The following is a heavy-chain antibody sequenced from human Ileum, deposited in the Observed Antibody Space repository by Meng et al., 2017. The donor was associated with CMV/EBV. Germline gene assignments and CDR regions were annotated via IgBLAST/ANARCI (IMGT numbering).Heavy chain of an antibody. CDR2: INHGGSS. J-gene: IGHJ4*02. CDR3: ARASPQRRFLSY. Sequence: QVQPRRWGGGLLSPSETLSLMCAVYGGSFSEYHWNWIRQPPGKGLEWIGEINHGGSSNYNPSLKSRVTISVDRSRNQVSLKLTSVTAADTAVYYCARASPQRRFLSYWGQGTLVTVSS. CDR1: GGSFSEYH. D-gene: IGHD3-3*01. V-gene: IGHV4-34*01.